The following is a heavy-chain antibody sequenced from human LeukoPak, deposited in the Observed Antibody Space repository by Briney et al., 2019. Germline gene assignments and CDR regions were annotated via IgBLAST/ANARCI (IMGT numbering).Heavy chain of an antibody. CDR1: GFTFTNYD. CDR2: MNPNSGNT. CDR3: ARETMVRSFY. Sequence: ASVKVSCKASGFTFTNYDINWVRQATGQGLEWMGWMNPNSGNTGYAQKFLGRVTITTNTSISTAYMELSSLRSEDTAVYYCARETMVRSFYWGQGTLVTVSS. V-gene: IGHV1-8*03. D-gene: IGHD3-10*01. J-gene: IGHJ4*02.